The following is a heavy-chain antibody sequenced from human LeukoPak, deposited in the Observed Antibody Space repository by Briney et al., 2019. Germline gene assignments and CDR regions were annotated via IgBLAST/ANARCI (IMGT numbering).Heavy chain of an antibody. CDR2: VYYSGST. J-gene: IGHJ4*02. CDR3: ARLISGWHCFDY. CDR1: GGSIRSYY. Sequence: SETLSLTCTVAGGSIRSYYWSWIRQSPGKGLEWIGDVYYSGSTNYNPSLKTRFTISADTSSNQFSLKRSAVAATDTLVNYVARLISGWHCFDYWGQGALVTVSS. D-gene: IGHD6-25*01. V-gene: IGHV4-59*01.